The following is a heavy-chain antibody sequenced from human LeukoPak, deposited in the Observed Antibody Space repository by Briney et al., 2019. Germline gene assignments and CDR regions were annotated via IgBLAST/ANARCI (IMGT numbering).Heavy chain of an antibody. V-gene: IGHV4-31*03. Sequence: PSETLSLTCTVSGGSISSGGYYWRWVRQHPGKGLEWIGYIYYSGSTYYHPSLKSRVTISVDTSKNQFSLKLSSVTAADTAVYYCARDTYYYGSGSSSGRYYYYMDVWGKGTTVTVSS. CDR2: IYYSGST. CDR3: ARDTYYYGSGSSSGRYYYYMDV. CDR1: GGSISSGGYY. D-gene: IGHD3-10*01. J-gene: IGHJ6*03.